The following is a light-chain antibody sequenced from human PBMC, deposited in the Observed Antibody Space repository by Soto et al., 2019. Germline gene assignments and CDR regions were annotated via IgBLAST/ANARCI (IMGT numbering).Light chain of an antibody. CDR1: QDVYIY. CDR3: QQDDTVPPYA. J-gene: IGKJ2*01. V-gene: IGKV1-33*01. CDR2: DAS. Sequence: IQLTQSPASLSASIGDRVTITCQASQDVYIYLNWYQQKPGKAPTLLIYDASNLETGVPSRFSGTGSWTHFILTISSLEAEDFATDYCQQDDTVPPYACGQGTKLEIK.